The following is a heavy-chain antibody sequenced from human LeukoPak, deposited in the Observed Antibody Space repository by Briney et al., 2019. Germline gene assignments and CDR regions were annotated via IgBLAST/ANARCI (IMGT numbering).Heavy chain of an antibody. J-gene: IGHJ4*02. CDR3: ARRQLVGVVEKDFDY. D-gene: IGHD6-6*01. V-gene: IGHV3-21*01. CDR2: ISSSSSYI. CDR1: GFTFSSYS. Sequence: PGGSLRLSCAASGFTFSSYSMNWVRQAPGKGLEWVSSISSSSSYIYYADSVKGRFTISRDNAKNSLYLQMNSLRAEDTAVYYCARRQLVGVVEKDFDYWGQGTLVTVSS.